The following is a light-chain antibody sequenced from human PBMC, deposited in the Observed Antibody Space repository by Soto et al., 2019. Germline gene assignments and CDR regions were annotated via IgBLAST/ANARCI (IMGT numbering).Light chain of an antibody. CDR3: SSYTSSSTSYV. CDR2: DVS. J-gene: IGLJ1*01. CDR1: SSDVGGYNY. V-gene: IGLV2-14*01. Sequence: QSALTQPASVSGSPGQSITISCTGTSSDVGGYNYVSWYQQHPGKAPKLLIFDVSNRPSGVSSRFSGSKSGNTASLTISGLQAADEADYYCSSYTSSSTSYVFGTGTKLTVL.